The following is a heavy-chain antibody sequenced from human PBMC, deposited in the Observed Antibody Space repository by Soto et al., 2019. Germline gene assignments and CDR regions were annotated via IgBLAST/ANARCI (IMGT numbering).Heavy chain of an antibody. Sequence: EVQLVESGGGLVQPGESLRLSCAASGFTFSYYWMHWVRQAPGKGLVWVSRIHSDGSSTTYADSVKGRFTISRDNAMNTVYLQMNSLRGEDTAVYYCARGDRGAFDLWGQGTVVTVSS. J-gene: IGHJ3*01. CDR1: GFTFSYYW. V-gene: IGHV3-74*03. CDR3: ARGDRGAFDL. D-gene: IGHD1-26*01. CDR2: IHSDGSST.